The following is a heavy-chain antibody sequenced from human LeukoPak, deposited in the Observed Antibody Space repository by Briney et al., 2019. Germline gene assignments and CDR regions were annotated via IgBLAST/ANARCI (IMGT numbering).Heavy chain of an antibody. J-gene: IGHJ4*02. CDR1: GGSINNYY. V-gene: IGHV4-4*07. CDR3: ARDHNWGPDY. D-gene: IGHD7-27*01. Sequence: SETLSLTCTVSGGSINNYYWSWIRQPAGKGLEWIGRVYSSGSTNYNPSLKSRVTMSVDTSKNQFSLELTSVTAADTAVYYCARDHNWGPDYWGQGTLVSVSS. CDR2: VYSSGST.